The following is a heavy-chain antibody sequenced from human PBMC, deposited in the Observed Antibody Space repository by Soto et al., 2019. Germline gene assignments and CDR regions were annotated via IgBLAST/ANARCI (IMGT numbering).Heavy chain of an antibody. CDR1: GFTFSSYE. CDR2: ISSSGSSI. D-gene: IGHD3-10*01. Sequence: GGSLRLSCAASGFTFSSYEMNWVRQTPGKGLEWASYISSSGSSIYYADSVKGRFTISRDNAKNSLYLQMNSLRAEDTAVYYCARDIGSGSYYKRYGMDVWGQGTTVTVSS. V-gene: IGHV3-48*03. CDR3: ARDIGSGSYYKRYGMDV. J-gene: IGHJ6*02.